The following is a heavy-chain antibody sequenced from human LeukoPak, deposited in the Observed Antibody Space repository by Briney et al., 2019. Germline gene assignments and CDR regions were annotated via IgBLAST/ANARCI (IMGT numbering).Heavy chain of an antibody. Sequence: GGSLRLSRAASGFTFSSYWMHWVRQAPGKGLVWASRINSDGSSTSYADSVKGRFTISRDNAKNTLYLQMNSLRAEDTAVYYCARDLWSNSVDYWGQGTLVTVSS. CDR3: ARDLWSNSVDY. CDR2: INSDGSST. J-gene: IGHJ4*02. D-gene: IGHD2-21*01. CDR1: GFTFSSYW. V-gene: IGHV3-74*01.